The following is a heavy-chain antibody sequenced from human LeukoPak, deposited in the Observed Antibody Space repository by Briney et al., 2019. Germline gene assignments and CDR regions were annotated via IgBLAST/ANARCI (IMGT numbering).Heavy chain of an antibody. CDR1: GGSFSGYY. CDR2: INHSGST. CDR3: ASLWPYQLSAFDI. V-gene: IGHV4-34*01. J-gene: IGHJ3*02. Sequence: PSETLSHTCAVYGGSFSGYYWSWIRQPPGKGLEWIGEINHSGSTNYNPSLKSRVTISVDTSKNQFSLKLSSVTAADTAVYYCASLWPYQLSAFDIWGQGTMVTVSS. D-gene: IGHD2-2*01.